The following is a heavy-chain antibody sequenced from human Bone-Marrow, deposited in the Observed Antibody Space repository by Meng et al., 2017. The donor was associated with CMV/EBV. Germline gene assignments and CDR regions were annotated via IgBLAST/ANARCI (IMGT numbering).Heavy chain of an antibody. CDR1: GFTFSGYW. J-gene: IGHJ4*02. Sequence: GESLKISCAASGFTFSGYWMHWVRQAAGKGLVWVSRIYSDATTAAYADSVKGRFTISRDNVRGTLYLQMNNLRAEDTAVYYCARGLWLFDYWGQGTRVTGSS. CDR3: ARGLWLFDY. D-gene: IGHD5-18*01. V-gene: IGHV3-74*01. CDR2: IYSDATTA.